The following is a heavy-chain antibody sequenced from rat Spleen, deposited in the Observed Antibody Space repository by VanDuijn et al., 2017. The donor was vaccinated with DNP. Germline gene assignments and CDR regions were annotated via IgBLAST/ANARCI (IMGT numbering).Heavy chain of an antibody. Sequence: EVQLVESGGGLVQPGRSLKLSCAASGFTFSDSYMAWVRQAPTKGLEWVATINYDGRSTYYRDSVKGRFTISRDNAKSTLYLQMDSLRSEDTATYYCARGADGFDYWGQGLMVTVSS. D-gene: IGHD1-6*01. CDR2: INYDGRST. V-gene: IGHV5-7*01. CDR1: GFTFSDSY. J-gene: IGHJ2*01. CDR3: ARGADGFDY.